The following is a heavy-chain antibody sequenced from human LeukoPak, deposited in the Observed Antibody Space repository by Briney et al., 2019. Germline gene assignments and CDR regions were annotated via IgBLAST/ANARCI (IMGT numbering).Heavy chain of an antibody. CDR3: ARQDPAGEYYFDS. Sequence: GESLKISCKGSGYSFTSYWISWVRQMPGKGLEWMGRIDPSDSYTNYSPSFQGQVTISADKSVSTAYLQWSSLNASDTAMYYCARQDPAGEYYFDSWGQGTLVTVSS. CDR1: GYSFTSYW. D-gene: IGHD3-10*01. J-gene: IGHJ4*02. CDR2: IDPSDSYT. V-gene: IGHV5-10-1*04.